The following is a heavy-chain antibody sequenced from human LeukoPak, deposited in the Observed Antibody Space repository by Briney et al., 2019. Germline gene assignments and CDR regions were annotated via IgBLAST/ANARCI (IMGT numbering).Heavy chain of an antibody. J-gene: IGHJ2*01. Sequence: PSETLSLTCAVYGGSFSGYYWSWSRQPPGKGLEWIGEINHSGSTNYNPSLKSRVTISVDTSKNQFSLKLSSVTAADTAVYYCARGTLGSSSWHEWSWYFDLWGRGTLVTVSS. V-gene: IGHV4-34*01. CDR3: ARGTLGSSSWHEWSWYFDL. CDR1: GGSFSGYY. D-gene: IGHD6-13*01. CDR2: INHSGST.